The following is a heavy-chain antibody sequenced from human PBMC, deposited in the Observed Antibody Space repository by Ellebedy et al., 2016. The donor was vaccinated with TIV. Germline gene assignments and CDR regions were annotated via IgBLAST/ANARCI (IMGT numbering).Heavy chain of an antibody. J-gene: IGHJ5*02. CDR2: IYYSGST. V-gene: IGHV4-59*12. CDR3: ARDPALPRGRFDP. CDR1: GDSISSYY. Sequence: MPGGSLRLSCTVSGDSISSYYWSWIRQPPGKGLEWIGFIYYSGSTNYNPSLKSRVTISVDTSKNQFSLNLSSVTAADTAVYYCARDPALPRGRFDPWGQGTLVTVSS.